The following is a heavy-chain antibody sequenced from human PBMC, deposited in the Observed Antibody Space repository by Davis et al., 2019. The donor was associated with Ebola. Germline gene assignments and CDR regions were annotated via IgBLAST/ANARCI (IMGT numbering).Heavy chain of an antibody. CDR3: ARARGPGYFDY. CDR2: IYSGGST. V-gene: IGHV3-66*01. D-gene: IGHD3-10*01. Sequence: GESLKISCADSVITFSGYAMTWVRQAPGKGLEWVSVIYSGGSTYYADSVKGRFTISRDNAKNSLYLQMNSLRAEDTAVYYCARARGPGYFDYWGQGTLVTVSS. CDR1: VITFSGYA. J-gene: IGHJ4*02.